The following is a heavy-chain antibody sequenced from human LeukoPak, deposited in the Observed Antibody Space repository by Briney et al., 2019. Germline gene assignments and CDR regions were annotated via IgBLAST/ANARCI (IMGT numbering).Heavy chain of an antibody. CDR1: GGSVSSGSYY. CDR2: IYYSGST. CDR3: ARVVATAAGFYGMDV. Sequence: PSETLSLTCTVSGGSVSSGSYYWSWIRQPPGKGLEWIGCIYYSGSTNYNPSLKSRVTISVDTSKNQFSLKLSSVTAADTAVYYCARVVATAAGFYGMDVWGQGTTVTASS. D-gene: IGHD6-13*01. V-gene: IGHV4-61*01. J-gene: IGHJ6*02.